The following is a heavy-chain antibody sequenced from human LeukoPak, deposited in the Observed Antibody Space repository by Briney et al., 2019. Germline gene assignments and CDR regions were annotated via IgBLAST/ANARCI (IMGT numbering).Heavy chain of an antibody. V-gene: IGHV4-59*01. CDR2: IYYSGST. CDR1: GGSISSYY. D-gene: IGHD3-10*01. CDR3: ARAPRGGYYGSGSYYQTAYYYYGMDV. J-gene: IGHJ6*02. Sequence: SETLSLTCTVSGGSISSYYWSWIRQPPGKGLEWIGYIYYSGSTNYNPSLKSRVTISVDTSKNQFSLKLSSVTAADTAVYYCARAPRGGYYGSGSYYQTAYYYYGMDVWGQGTTVTVSS.